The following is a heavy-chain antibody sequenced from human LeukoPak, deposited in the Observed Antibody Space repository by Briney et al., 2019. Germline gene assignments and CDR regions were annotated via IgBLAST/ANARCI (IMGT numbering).Heavy chain of an antibody. J-gene: IGHJ4*02. V-gene: IGHV4-61*08. Sequence: SETLSLTCTVSGASVGSSGYYWSWIRQPPGGGLEWIGYIYYISNTNYNPSLKSRVTMSVDPSKNQFSLKLNSVTAADTAVYYCARTQSQSGSYRYYFGYWGQGTLVTVSS. CDR2: IYYISNT. D-gene: IGHD1-26*01. CDR3: ARTQSQSGSYRYYFGY. CDR1: GASVGSSGYY.